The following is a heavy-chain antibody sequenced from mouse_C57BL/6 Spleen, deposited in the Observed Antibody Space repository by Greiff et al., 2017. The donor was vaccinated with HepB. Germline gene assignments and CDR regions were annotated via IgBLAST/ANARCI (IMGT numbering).Heavy chain of an antibody. CDR2: IDPSDSNT. V-gene: IGHV1-69*01. CDR3: ARGRQLPFGY. D-gene: IGHD3-2*01. J-gene: IGHJ2*01. CDR1: GYTFTSYW. Sequence: QVHVKQPGAELVMPGASVKLSCKASGYTFTSYWMHWVKQRPGQGLEWIGEIDPSDSNTKYNQKFKGKSTLTVDKSSSTAYMQLSSLTSEDSAVYYCARGRQLPFGYWGQGTTLTVSS.